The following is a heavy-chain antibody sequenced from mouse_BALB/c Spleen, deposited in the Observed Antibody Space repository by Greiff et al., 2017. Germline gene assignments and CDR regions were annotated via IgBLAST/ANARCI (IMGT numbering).Heavy chain of an antibody. D-gene: IGHD2-14*01. J-gene: IGHJ4*01. V-gene: IGHV1S29*02. CDR1: GYTFTDYN. CDR3: ARDRYHAMDY. Sequence: EVKLQVSGPELVKPGASVKISCKASGYTFTDYNMHWVKQSHGKSLEWIGYIYPYNGGTGYNQKFKSKATLTVDNSSSTAYMELRSLTSEDSAVYYCARDRYHAMDYWGQGTSVTVSS. CDR2: IYPYNGGT.